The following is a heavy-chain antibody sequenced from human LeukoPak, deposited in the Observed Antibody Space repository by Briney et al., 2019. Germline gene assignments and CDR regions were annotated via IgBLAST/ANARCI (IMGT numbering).Heavy chain of an antibody. D-gene: IGHD5-18*01. V-gene: IGHV3-33*01. CDR1: GFTLSAYG. CDR2: IWYGGSKK. Sequence: GGSLRLSCAASGFTLSAYGMHWVRQAPGKGLEWVAVIWYGGSKKYYADSVNGRFTISRDDSKSTLYLEMNDLRVEDTATYYCAAVYSFGWFDYWGQGALVTVSS. J-gene: IGHJ5*01. CDR3: AAVYSFGWFDY.